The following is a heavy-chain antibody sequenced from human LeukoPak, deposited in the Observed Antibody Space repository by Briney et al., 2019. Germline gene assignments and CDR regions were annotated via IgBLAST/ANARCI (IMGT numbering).Heavy chain of an antibody. CDR1: GFTFSSYG. D-gene: IGHD5-12*01. CDR3: AKDGRTGYPFDY. V-gene: IGHV3-30*02. Sequence: GGSLRLSCAASGFTFSSYGIHWVRQAPGKGLEWVAFIRYNGSNKYYADFVKGRFTISRDKSKNTYLQMNSLRTEDTAVYFCAKDGRTGYPFDYWGRGTLVTVSS. CDR2: IRYNGSNK. J-gene: IGHJ4*02.